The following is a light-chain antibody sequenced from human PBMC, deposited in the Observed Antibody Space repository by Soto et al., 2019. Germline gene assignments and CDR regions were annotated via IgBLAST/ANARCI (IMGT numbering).Light chain of an antibody. CDR2: EVS. CDR3: SSYRSTNTVV. V-gene: IGLV2-14*01. Sequence: QSALTQPASVSGSFGQSITISCTGTGSDVGGYNYVSWYQQHPGKAPKVMIYEVSIRPSGVSTRFSGSKSGNTASPSISGLQAEDEAEYYCSSYRSTNTVVFGGGTKLTVL. J-gene: IGLJ3*02. CDR1: GSDVGGYNY.